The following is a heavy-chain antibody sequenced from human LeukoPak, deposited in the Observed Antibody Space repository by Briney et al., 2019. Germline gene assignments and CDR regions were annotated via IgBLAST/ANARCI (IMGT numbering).Heavy chain of an antibody. CDR3: ARGIRSSSWFRVAFDI. CDR1: GFTFSSYA. D-gene: IGHD6-13*01. CDR2: ISSNGGST. Sequence: GGSLRLSCAASGFTFSSYAMHWVRQAPGKGLEYVSAISSNGGSTNYANSVKGRFTISRDNSKNTLYLQMGSLRAEDMAVYYCARGIRSSSWFRVAFDIWGQGTMVTVSS. J-gene: IGHJ3*02. V-gene: IGHV3-64*01.